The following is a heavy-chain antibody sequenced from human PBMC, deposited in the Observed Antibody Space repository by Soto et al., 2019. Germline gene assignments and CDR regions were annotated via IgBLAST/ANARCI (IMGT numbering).Heavy chain of an antibody. CDR1: GFNFSSYV. D-gene: IGHD1-7*01. CDR3: AKENGDTRTACPVYYYYGLDV. V-gene: IGHV3-23*01. J-gene: IGHJ6*02. Sequence: GGFQGLSYAASGFNFSSYVMSWVRQAPGKGLEWVSTIIVSGGSTYYADSVKGRFTISRDNSKNTLYLQRNSRRAENTALYCWAKENGDTRTACPVYYYYGLDVWGQGTTVTVSS. CDR2: IIVSGGST.